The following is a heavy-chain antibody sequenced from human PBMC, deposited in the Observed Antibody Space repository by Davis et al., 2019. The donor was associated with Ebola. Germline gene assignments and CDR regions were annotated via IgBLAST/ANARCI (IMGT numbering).Heavy chain of an antibody. V-gene: IGHV4-59*12. Sequence: PSETLSLTCTVSGGSISSYYWSWIRQPPGKGLEWIGYIYYSGSTYYNPSLKSRVTISVDTSKNQFSLKLSSVTAADTAVYYCARSIAAAGKGWFDPWGQGTLVTVSS. D-gene: IGHD6-13*01. J-gene: IGHJ5*02. CDR3: ARSIAAAGKGWFDP. CDR2: IYYSGST. CDR1: GGSISSYY.